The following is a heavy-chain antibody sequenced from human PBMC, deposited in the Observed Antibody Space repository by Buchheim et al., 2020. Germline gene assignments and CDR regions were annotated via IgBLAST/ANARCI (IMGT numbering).Heavy chain of an antibody. CDR3: AKDRGLGFSYGYYYFDY. J-gene: IGHJ4*02. V-gene: IGHV3-30*18. D-gene: IGHD5-18*01. CDR2: ISYDGSNE. CDR1: GFTFSSYG. Sequence: QVQLVESGGGVVQPGRSLRLSCAASGFTFSSYGMHWVRQAPGKGLEWVAVISYDGSNEYYAESVKGRFTIYRDNSKNTLSLQMNSLRPEDTAVYYCAKDRGLGFSYGYYYFDYWGQGTL.